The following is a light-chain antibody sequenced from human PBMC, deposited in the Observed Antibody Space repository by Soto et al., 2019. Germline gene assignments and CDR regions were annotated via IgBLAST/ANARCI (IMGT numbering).Light chain of an antibody. J-gene: IGKJ5*01. CDR3: QQRRNWPPIT. V-gene: IGKV3-11*01. CDR2: AAS. Sequence: EFVLTQSPGILSLSPGERATLSCRASQSVSSDLAWYQQKPGQPPRLLIYAASARATGIPARFSGSGSGTDFTLTISSLEAEDFAVYYCQQRRNWPPITFGQGTRVEIK. CDR1: QSVSSD.